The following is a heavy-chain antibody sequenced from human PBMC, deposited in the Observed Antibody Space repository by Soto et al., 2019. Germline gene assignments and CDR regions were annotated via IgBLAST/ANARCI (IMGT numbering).Heavy chain of an antibody. CDR2: IYHSGST. CDR3: ARARDIVATTLYFVY. J-gene: IGHJ4*02. D-gene: IGHD5-12*01. V-gene: IGHV4-4*02. CDR1: SGSISSSNW. Sequence: PSETLSLTCAVSSGSISSSNWWSWVRQPPGKGLEWIGEIYHSGSTNYNPSLKSRVTISVDKSKNQFSLKLSSVTAADTAVYYCARARDIVATTLYFVYWGQGTLVTVSS.